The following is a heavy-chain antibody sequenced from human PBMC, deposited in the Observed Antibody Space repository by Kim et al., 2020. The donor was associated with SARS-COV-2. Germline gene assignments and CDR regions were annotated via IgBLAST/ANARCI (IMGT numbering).Heavy chain of an antibody. CDR3: ARDGLVTTVTTVDY. J-gene: IGHJ4*02. V-gene: IGHV3-21*01. Sequence: VKVRFTVPRDNAKSSLYLQMNSLRVEDTAVYYCARDGLVTTVTTVDYWGQGTLVTVSS. D-gene: IGHD4-17*01.